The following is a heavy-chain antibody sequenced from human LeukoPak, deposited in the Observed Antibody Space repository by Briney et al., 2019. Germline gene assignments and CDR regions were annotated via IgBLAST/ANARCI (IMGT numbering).Heavy chain of an antibody. CDR3: AKDIQLST. CDR1: GFTFNSYA. V-gene: IGHV3-23*01. D-gene: IGHD5-24*01. Sequence: GGSLRLSCAASGFTFNSYAMSWVRQAPGKGLEWVSLIGASGECTYYADSVKGRFTISSDNSKNTLSLQMNSLRVEDTAMYFCAKDIQLSTWGLGTMVTVSS. J-gene: IGHJ3*01. CDR2: IGASGECT.